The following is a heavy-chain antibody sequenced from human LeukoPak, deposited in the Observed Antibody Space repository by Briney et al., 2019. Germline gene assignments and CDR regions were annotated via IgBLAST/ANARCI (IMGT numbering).Heavy chain of an antibody. D-gene: IGHD3-10*01. V-gene: IGHV3-30*02. CDR1: GFTFSSYG. CDR3: AKDPSITMVRGIY. Sequence: GGSLRLSCAASGFTFSSYGMHWVRQAPGKGLEWVAFIRYDGSNKYYADPVKGRFTISRDNSKNTLYLQMNSLRAEDTAVYYCAKDPSITMVRGIYWGQGTLVTVSS. J-gene: IGHJ4*02. CDR2: IRYDGSNK.